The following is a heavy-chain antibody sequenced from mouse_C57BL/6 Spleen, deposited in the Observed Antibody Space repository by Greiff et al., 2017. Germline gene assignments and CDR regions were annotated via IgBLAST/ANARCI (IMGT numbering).Heavy chain of an antibody. CDR1: GYAFSSYW. CDR2: IYPGDGDT. V-gene: IGHV1-80*01. Sequence: VQLQQSGAELVKPGASVKISCKASGYAFSSYWMNWVKQRPGKGLEWIGQIYPGDGDTNYNGKFKGKATLTADKSSSTAYMQLSSLTSEDSAVYFCARSGYGSSYGAMDYWGQGTSVTVSS. J-gene: IGHJ4*01. CDR3: ARSGYGSSYGAMDY. D-gene: IGHD1-1*01.